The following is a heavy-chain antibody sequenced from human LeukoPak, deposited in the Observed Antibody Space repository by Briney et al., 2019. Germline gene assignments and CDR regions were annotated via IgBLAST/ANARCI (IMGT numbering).Heavy chain of an antibody. CDR3: ARFRPSESRSGEVTSLDY. CDR1: GGSISSYY. V-gene: IGHV4-59*01. D-gene: IGHD3-3*01. J-gene: IGHJ4*02. Sequence: PSETLSLTCTVSGGSISSYYWSWIRQPPGKGLEFIGYIYYTGSTKYNPSLKSRVTVSLDTSENQFSLKLSSVTTADTAVYYCARFRPSESRSGEVTSLDYWGQGTLVTVSS. CDR2: IYYTGST.